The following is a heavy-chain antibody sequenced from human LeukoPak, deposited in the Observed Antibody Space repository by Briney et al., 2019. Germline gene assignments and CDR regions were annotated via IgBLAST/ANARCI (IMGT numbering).Heavy chain of an antibody. J-gene: IGHJ3*02. CDR3: AKDSYYDSSGLFTFDI. V-gene: IGHV3-74*01. CDR1: GFTFSNYW. D-gene: IGHD3-22*01. CDR2: INSDGINT. Sequence: GGSLRLSCAASGFTFSNYWMHWVRQAPGKGLVWVSRINSDGINTSYADSVKGRFTISRDNAKNTLNLQMNSLRAEDTAVYYCAKDSYYDSSGLFTFDIWGQGTMVTVSS.